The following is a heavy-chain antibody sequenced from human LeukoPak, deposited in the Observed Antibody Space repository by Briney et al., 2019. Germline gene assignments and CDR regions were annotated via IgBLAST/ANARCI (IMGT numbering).Heavy chain of an antibody. D-gene: IGHD3-22*01. CDR3: ATYYYDSSGYGFLDY. Sequence: SVKVSCKASGFTFTSSAVQWVRQARGQRLEWIGWIVVGSGNTNYAQKFQERVTITRDMSTSTAYMELSSLRSEDTAVYYCATYYYDSSGYGFLDYWGQGTLVTVSS. CDR1: GFTFTSSA. J-gene: IGHJ4*02. V-gene: IGHV1-58*01. CDR2: IVVGSGNT.